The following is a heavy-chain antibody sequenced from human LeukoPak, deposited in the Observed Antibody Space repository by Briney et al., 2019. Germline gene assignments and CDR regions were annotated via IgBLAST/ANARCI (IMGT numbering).Heavy chain of an antibody. Sequence: GGSLRLSCAASGFTFSNAWMSWVRQAPGKGLEWVSVIYGGGSTYYADSVKGRFTISRHNSKNTLYLQMNSLRAEDTAVYYCARDFDYWGQGTLVTVSS. CDR2: IYGGGST. J-gene: IGHJ4*02. CDR1: GFTFSNAW. CDR3: ARDFDY. V-gene: IGHV3-53*04.